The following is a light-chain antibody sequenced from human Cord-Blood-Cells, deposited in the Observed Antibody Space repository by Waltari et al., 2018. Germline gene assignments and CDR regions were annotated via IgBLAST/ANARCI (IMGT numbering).Light chain of an antibody. J-gene: IGKJ4*02. CDR3: RQRSKWLAT. V-gene: IGKV3-11*01. CDR2: DAT. CDR1: QSVSSY. Sequence: EIVLTQSPATLSLSPGQRATLSCRTSQSVSSYLARYQQKPGQAPRVLIYDATNTPHGVLPSFSSSRCEKRFALALARVDVDDFGGYNRRQRSKWLATSSRGT.